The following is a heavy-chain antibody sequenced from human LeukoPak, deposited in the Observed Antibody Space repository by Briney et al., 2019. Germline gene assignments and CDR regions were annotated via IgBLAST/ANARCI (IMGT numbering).Heavy chain of an antibody. CDR1: GFTFSSYW. V-gene: IGHV3-7*01. CDR2: INQSGSDK. D-gene: IGHD1-26*01. J-gene: IGHJ4*02. CDR3: ARDGSGSYCRALVYYFDY. Sequence: AGSLRLSCAASGFTFSSYWMGWVRQAPGKGLEWVANINQSGSDKYNLDPVKGLITISKNNDKNSLYLQMNSLRAEDTAVYYCARDGSGSYCRALVYYFDYWGQGTLVTVSS.